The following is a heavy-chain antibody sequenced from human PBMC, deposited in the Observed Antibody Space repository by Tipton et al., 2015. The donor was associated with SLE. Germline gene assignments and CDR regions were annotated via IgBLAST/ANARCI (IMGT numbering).Heavy chain of an antibody. CDR1: GFSFSNYW. J-gene: IGHJ4*02. Sequence: SLRLSCAASGFSFSNYWMSWVRQAPGKGLEWVANINQDGSVKYFVDSVKGRLTISRDNAKNSFYLQMHSLRAEDTALYYCARYYTASTWDYFDFWGQGTLVTVSS. D-gene: IGHD3-3*01. CDR2: INQDGSVK. CDR3: ARYYTASTWDYFDF. V-gene: IGHV3-7*01.